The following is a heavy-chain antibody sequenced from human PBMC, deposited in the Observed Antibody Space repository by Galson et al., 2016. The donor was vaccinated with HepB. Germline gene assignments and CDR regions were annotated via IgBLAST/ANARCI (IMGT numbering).Heavy chain of an antibody. V-gene: IGHV3-30*18. CDR3: AKDEFLEGDYYYYGMEV. Sequence: SLRLSCAASGFTFSSYGMYWVRQAPGKGLEWVAVITYDGSKKYYADSVKGRFTISRDNSKNTLYLQMSSLRAEDTAVYYCAKDEFLEGDYYYYGMEVWGQGATVPVCS. D-gene: IGHD3-3*01. J-gene: IGHJ6*02. CDR2: ITYDGSKK. CDR1: GFTFSSYG.